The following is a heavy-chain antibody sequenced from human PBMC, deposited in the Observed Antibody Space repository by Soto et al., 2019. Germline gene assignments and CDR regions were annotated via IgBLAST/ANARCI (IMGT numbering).Heavy chain of an antibody. CDR3: ARDLSATGPDPDIVVVPAACNY. CDR1: GFTFSDYY. V-gene: IGHV3-11*01. CDR2: ISSSASTI. D-gene: IGHD2-2*01. Sequence: QVQLVESGGGLVKPGGSLRLSCAASGFTFSDYYMSWIRQAPGKGLEWVSYISSSASTIYYADSVKGRFTISRDNAKSSLYLQMNSLRAEDTAVYYCARDLSATGPDPDIVVVPAACNYWGQGSLVTVSS. J-gene: IGHJ4*02.